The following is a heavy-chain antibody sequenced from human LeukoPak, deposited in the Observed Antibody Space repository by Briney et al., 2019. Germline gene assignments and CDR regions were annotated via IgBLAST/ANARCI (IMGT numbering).Heavy chain of an antibody. V-gene: IGHV4-34*01. CDR2: INHSGST. J-gene: IGHJ4*02. Sequence: SETLSLTCAVYGGSFSGYYWSWIRQPPGKGLERIGEINHSGSTNYNPSLKSRVTISVDTSKNQFSLKLSSVTAADTAVYYCARRRLRYFDWALDYWGQGTLVTVSS. CDR1: GGSFSGYY. CDR3: ARRRLRYFDWALDY. D-gene: IGHD3-9*01.